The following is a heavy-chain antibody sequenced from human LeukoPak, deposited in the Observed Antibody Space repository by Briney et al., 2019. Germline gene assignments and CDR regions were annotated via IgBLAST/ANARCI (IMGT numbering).Heavy chain of an antibody. CDR2: IYTSGST. Sequence: PPETLSLTCTVSGGSISSYYWSWIRQPPGKGLEWIGYIYTSGSTNYNPSLKSRVTISVDTSKNQFSLKLSSVTAADTAVYYCARGTIGYYDSSGYPYNWFGPWGQGTLVTVSS. J-gene: IGHJ5*02. CDR1: GGSISSYY. V-gene: IGHV4-4*09. CDR3: ARGTIGYYDSSGYPYNWFGP. D-gene: IGHD3-22*01.